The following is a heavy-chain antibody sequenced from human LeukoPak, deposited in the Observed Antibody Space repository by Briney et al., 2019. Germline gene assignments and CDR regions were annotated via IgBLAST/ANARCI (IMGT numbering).Heavy chain of an antibody. J-gene: IGHJ4*02. CDR2: INPNSGGT. V-gene: IGHV1-2*02. CDR1: GHTFTGYY. CDR3: AREKTTRGSYCDY. D-gene: IGHD1-1*01. Sequence: GASVKVSCKASGHTFTGYYMHWVRQAPGQGLEWMGWINPNSGGTNYAQKFQGRVTMTRDTSISTAYMELSRLRSDDTAVYYCAREKTTRGSYCDYWGQGTLVTVSS.